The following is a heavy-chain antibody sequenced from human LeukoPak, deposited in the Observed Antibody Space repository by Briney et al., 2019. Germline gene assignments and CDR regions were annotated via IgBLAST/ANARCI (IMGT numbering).Heavy chain of an antibody. D-gene: IGHD3-22*01. J-gene: IGHJ5*02. CDR3: ARDYDSSGYQAWFDP. CDR1: GGSISSSNYY. CDR2: IYYSGST. Sequence: SETLSLTCTVSGGSISSSNYYWGWIRQPPGKGLEWIGSIYYSGSTYYNPSLKSRVTISVDTSKNQFSLKLSSVTAADTAVYYCARDYDSSGYQAWFDPWGQGTLVTVSS. V-gene: IGHV4-39*07.